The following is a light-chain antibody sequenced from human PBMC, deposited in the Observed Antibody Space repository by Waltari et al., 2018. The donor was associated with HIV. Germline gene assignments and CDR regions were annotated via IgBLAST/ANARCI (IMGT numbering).Light chain of an antibody. Sequence: QSALTQPRAVSGSPGQSVTISCTGTSSDVGGYNYVSWYQQHPGKAPTLMIYDISKRPAGVPVRFSGSKSDNTASLTIAGRQAEDEAHYYCCSYAGSHWVFGGGTKLTVL. CDR2: DIS. CDR3: CSYAGSHWV. CDR1: SSDVGGYNY. V-gene: IGLV2-11*01. J-gene: IGLJ3*02.